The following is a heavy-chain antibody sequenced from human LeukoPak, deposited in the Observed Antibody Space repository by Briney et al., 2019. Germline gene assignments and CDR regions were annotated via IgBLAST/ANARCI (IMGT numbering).Heavy chain of an antibody. CDR3: ARRRVLLWSRGWFDP. CDR2: IYYSGST. V-gene: IGHV4-59*12. J-gene: IGHJ5*02. CDR1: GGSISSYY. Sequence: SSETLSLTCTVSGGSISSYYWSWIRQPPGKGLEWIGYIYYSGSTNYNPSLKSRVTISVDTSKNQFSLKLSSVTAADTAVYYCARRRVLLWSRGWFDPWGQGTLVTVSS. D-gene: IGHD3-10*01.